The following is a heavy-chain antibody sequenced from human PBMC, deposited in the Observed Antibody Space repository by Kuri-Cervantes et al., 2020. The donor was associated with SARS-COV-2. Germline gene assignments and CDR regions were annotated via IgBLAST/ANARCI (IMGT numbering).Heavy chain of an antibody. V-gene: IGHV1-24*01. D-gene: IGHD6-19*01. CDR2: FDPEDGET. CDR1: GYTLSELS. Sequence: ASVKVSCKVSGYTLSELSMHWVRQAPGEGLEWMGGFDPEDGETIYAQKFQGRVTMTQDTSTDTAYMELSSLRSEDTAVYYCATSGQWPHLDPWGQGTLVTVSS. CDR3: ATSGQWPHLDP. J-gene: IGHJ5*02.